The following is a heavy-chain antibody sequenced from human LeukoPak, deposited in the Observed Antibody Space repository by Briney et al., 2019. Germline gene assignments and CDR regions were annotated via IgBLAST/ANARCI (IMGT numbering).Heavy chain of an antibody. CDR2: INPNSGDT. D-gene: IGHD6-19*01. V-gene: IGHV1-2*02. CDR3: ARDLEWLVWVMVN. Sequence: VASVKVSCKTSGYTFSDYYIHWIRQAPGQGLEWVGWINPNSGDTDYAQKFQGRVTVTRDTSISTAYMELSRLRSDDTAVYYCARDLEWLVWVMVNWGQGTLVTVSS. J-gene: IGHJ4*02. CDR1: GYTFSDYY.